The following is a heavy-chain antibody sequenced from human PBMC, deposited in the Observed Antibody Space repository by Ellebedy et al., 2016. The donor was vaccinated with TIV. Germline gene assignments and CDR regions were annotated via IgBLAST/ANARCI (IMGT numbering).Heavy chain of an antibody. V-gene: IGHV3-33*03. D-gene: IGHD4-17*01. J-gene: IGHJ5*02. CDR1: GFTFTSYA. CDR3: AKDGNGEGWLDP. Sequence: GGSLRLSCVASGFTFTSYAMHWVRQAPGKGLEWVAFIWYDGSHTYHADSVKGRFTISRDNSDNTLFLQMNNLRVEDTAVYYCAKDGNGEGWLDPWGQGTLVTVS. CDR2: IWYDGSHT.